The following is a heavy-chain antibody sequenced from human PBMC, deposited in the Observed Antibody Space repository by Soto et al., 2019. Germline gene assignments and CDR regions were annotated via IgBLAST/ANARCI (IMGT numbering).Heavy chain of an antibody. Sequence: GASVKVSCKASGGTFSSYAISWVRQAPGQGLEWMGGIIPIFGTANYAQKFQGRVTITADKSTSTAYMELSSLRSEDTAVYYCARGRAAAGPNYHYYYGMDVWGQGTTVTVSS. D-gene: IGHD6-13*01. CDR2: IIPIFGTA. CDR1: GGTFSSYA. CDR3: ARGRAAAGPNYHYYYGMDV. V-gene: IGHV1-69*06. J-gene: IGHJ6*02.